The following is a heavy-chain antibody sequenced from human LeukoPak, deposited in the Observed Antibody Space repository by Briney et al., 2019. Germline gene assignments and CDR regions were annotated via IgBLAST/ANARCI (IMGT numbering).Heavy chain of an antibody. V-gene: IGHV3-23*01. CDR1: GFTLSSYA. Sequence: GGSLRLSCAASGFTLSSYAMSWVRQAPGKGLEWVSAISGSGGSKYYADAVKGRFTISRDNSKNTLYLQMNSLRAEDTAVYYCAKDEVAARLLGYYYYYMDVWGKGTTVTVSS. D-gene: IGHD6-6*01. CDR3: AKDEVAARLLGYYYYYMDV. CDR2: ISGSGGSK. J-gene: IGHJ6*03.